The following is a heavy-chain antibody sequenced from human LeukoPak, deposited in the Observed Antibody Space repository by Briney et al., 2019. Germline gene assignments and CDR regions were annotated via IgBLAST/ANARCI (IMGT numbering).Heavy chain of an antibody. J-gene: IGHJ4*02. CDR1: GFTFSSYW. D-gene: IGHD3-22*01. V-gene: IGHV3-74*01. CDR2: INSDGSST. CDR3: ASPYYYASSGYLHY. Sequence: GGSLRLSCAASGFTFSSYWMHWVRQAPGKGLVWVSRINSDGSSTSYADSVKGRFTISRDNAKNTLYLQMNSLRAEDTAVYYCASPYYYASSGYLHYWGQGTLVTVSS.